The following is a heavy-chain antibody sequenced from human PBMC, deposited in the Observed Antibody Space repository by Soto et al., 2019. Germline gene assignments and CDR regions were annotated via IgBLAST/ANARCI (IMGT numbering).Heavy chain of an antibody. CDR1: GGSISSGGYY. V-gene: IGHV4-31*03. Sequence: TLSLTCTVSGGSISSGGYYWSWIRQHPGKGLEWIGYIYYSGSTYYNPSLKSRVTISVDTSKNQFSLKLSSVTAADTAVYYCARDIMVRGVRGMDVWGQGTTVTVSS. D-gene: IGHD3-10*01. J-gene: IGHJ6*02. CDR3: ARDIMVRGVRGMDV. CDR2: IYYSGST.